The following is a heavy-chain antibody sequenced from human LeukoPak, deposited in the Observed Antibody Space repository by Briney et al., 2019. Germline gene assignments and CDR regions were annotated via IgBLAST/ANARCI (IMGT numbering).Heavy chain of an antibody. J-gene: IGHJ4*02. CDR1: GGSISSRSYY. V-gene: IGHV4-39*07. CDR2: IYYKGNT. Sequence: SETLSLTCTVSGGSISSRSYYWGWIRQPPGKGLEWIGSIYYKGNTYFNPSLKSRVTISEDTSKIQFSLKLNSVTAADTAVYYCARVGERDYGGRILDYWGQGLLVTVSS. D-gene: IGHD4/OR15-4a*01. CDR3: ARVGERDYGGRILDY.